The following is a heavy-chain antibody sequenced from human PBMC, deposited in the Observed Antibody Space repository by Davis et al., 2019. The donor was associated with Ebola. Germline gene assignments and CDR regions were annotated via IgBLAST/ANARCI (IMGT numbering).Heavy chain of an antibody. CDR2: ISGSGGST. D-gene: IGHD3-10*01. CDR3: ARGLLWFGKRYYYGMDV. V-gene: IGHV3-23*01. Sequence: GESLKISCAASEFTFSSYTMGWVRQAPGKGLEWVSAISGSGGSTYYADSVKGRFTISRDNSKNTLYLQMNSLRAEDTAVYYCARGLLWFGKRYYYGMDVWGKGTTVTVSS. J-gene: IGHJ6*04. CDR1: EFTFSSYT.